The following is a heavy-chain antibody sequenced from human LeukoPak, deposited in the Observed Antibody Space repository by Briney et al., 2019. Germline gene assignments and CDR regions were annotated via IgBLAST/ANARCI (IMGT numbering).Heavy chain of an antibody. CDR1: GLTFSSYG. CDR2: IRYDGSNK. Sequence: GGSLRLSCAASGLTFSSYGMHWVRQAPGKGVEWVAFIRYDGSNKYFADSVKGRFTISRDNSKNTRYLQVNGLRAEGRAVYYCSKIPWAVPGRRFDHWGQGTLVPVSS. J-gene: IGHJ4*02. CDR3: SKIPWAVPGRRFDH. D-gene: IGHD6-19*01. V-gene: IGHV3-30*02.